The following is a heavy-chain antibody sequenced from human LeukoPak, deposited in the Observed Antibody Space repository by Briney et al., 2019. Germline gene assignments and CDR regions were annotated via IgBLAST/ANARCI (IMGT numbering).Heavy chain of an antibody. CDR2: IWYEGSNK. J-gene: IGHJ4*02. Sequence: GRPLRLSCAASGFTFSSYGMHWVRQAPGKGLEWVADIWYEGSNKYYADSEKGRFTISRDNSKNTLYLQMNSLRAEDTAVYYCARDMSGSYEAFDYWGQGTLGTVSS. CDR3: ARDMSGSYEAFDY. V-gene: IGHV3-33*01. CDR1: GFTFSSYG. D-gene: IGHD1-26*01.